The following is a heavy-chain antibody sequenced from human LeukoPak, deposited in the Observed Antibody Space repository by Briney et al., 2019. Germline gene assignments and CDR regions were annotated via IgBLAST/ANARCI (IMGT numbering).Heavy chain of an antibody. D-gene: IGHD2-2*01. Sequence: SQTLSLTCAVSGGSISSGGYSWSWIRQPPGKGLEWIGYIYHSGSTYYNPSLKSRVTISVDRSKNQFSLKLSSVTAADTAVYYCARATSCYLDGCWFGPWGQGTLVTVSS. V-gene: IGHV4-30-2*01. J-gene: IGHJ5*02. CDR3: ARATSCYLDGCWFGP. CDR2: IYHSGST. CDR1: GGSISSGGYS.